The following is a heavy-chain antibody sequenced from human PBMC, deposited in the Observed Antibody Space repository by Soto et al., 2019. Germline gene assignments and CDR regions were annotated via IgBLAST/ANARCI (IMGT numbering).Heavy chain of an antibody. CDR2: IDSSGEK. D-gene: IGHD6-19*01. Sequence: QVTLKESGPVLVKRTETLTSRCTVSGLSITDSEMGVSWIRQPPGQPLEWLAHIDSSGEKSYRTFLKSRLAISKDTSKSQIVLTMTNMDPADTATYYCARRHLAVAVSPWFDPWGQGIPVTVSS. J-gene: IGHJ5*02. CDR3: ARRHLAVAVSPWFDP. V-gene: IGHV2-26*01. CDR1: GLSITDSEMG.